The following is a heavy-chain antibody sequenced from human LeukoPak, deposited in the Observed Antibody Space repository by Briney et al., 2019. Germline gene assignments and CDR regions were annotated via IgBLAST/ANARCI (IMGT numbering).Heavy chain of an antibody. J-gene: IGHJ3*02. Sequence: SETLSLTCTVSGGSIRSSYYYWGWIRQPPGKGLEWIGSIYDSGSTYYNPSLKSRVTISVDTSKNQFSLKLSSVTAADTAVYYCARVRSYDYVLDIWGQGTMVTVSS. CDR2: IYDSGST. CDR3: ARVRSYDYVLDI. CDR1: GGSIRSSYYY. D-gene: IGHD3-16*01. V-gene: IGHV4-39*07.